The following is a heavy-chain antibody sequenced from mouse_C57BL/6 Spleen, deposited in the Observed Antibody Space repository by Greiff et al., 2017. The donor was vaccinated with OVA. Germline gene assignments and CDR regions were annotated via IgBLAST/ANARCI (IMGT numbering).Heavy chain of an antibody. Sequence: QVQLQQSGAELVRPGASVTLSCKASGYTFTDYEMHWVKQTPVHGLEWIGAIDPETGGTAYNQKFKSKATLTVDTSSSTAYMQLSSLTSEDSAVYYCAMGDYFDYWGQGTTLTVSS. D-gene: IGHD4-1*01. V-gene: IGHV1-15*01. CDR1: GYTFTDYE. CDR3: AMGDYFDY. J-gene: IGHJ2*01. CDR2: IDPETGGT.